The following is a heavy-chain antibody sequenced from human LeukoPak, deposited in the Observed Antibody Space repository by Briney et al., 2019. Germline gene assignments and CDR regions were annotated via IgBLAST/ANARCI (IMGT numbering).Heavy chain of an antibody. V-gene: IGHV3-33*01. CDR1: GFTFSSYG. CDR2: IWYDGSNK. J-gene: IGHJ4*02. D-gene: IGHD2-15*01. CDR3: ARAPSGIGLDY. Sequence: PGGSLRLSCAASGFTFSSYGMHWVRQAPGKGQEWVAVIWYDGSNKYYADSVKGRFTISRDNSKNTLYLQMNSLRAEDTAVYYCARAPSGIGLDYWGQGTLVTVSS.